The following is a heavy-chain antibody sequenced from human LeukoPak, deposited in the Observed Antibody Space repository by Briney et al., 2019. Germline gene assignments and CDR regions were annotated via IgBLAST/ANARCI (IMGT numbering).Heavy chain of an antibody. CDR2: INTDGSST. D-gene: IGHD3-3*01. J-gene: IGHJ4*02. V-gene: IGHV3-74*01. Sequence: PGGSLRLSCAASGFTFSSYWMHWVRQAPGKGLVWVSRINTDGSSTSYADSVKGRFTISRDNAKNTLYLQMNSLRAEDTAVYYCAREARDYDFWSGHDYWGQGTLVTVSS. CDR1: GFTFSSYW. CDR3: AREARDYDFWSGHDY.